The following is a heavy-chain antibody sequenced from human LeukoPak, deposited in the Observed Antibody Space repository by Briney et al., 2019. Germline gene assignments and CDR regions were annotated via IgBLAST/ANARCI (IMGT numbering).Heavy chain of an antibody. J-gene: IGHJ4*02. D-gene: IGHD3-16*01. Sequence: ASVKVSCKASGYTFTGYYMHWVRQAPGQGLEWMGWINPNSGATNYAQKFQGRVTMTSDTSISTAYMELSRLRSDDTAMYYCARGHWRGLSTPPWDYWGQGTLVTVSS. V-gene: IGHV1-2*02. CDR3: ARGHWRGLSTPPWDY. CDR1: GYTFTGYY. CDR2: INPNSGAT.